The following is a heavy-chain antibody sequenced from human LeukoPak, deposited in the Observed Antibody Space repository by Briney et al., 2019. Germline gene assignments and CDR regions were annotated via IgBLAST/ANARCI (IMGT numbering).Heavy chain of an antibody. CDR1: GFTFSSYG. CDR2: IWYDGSNK. CDR3: ARDYRVAVADY. J-gene: IGHJ4*02. D-gene: IGHD6-19*01. V-gene: IGHV3-33*01. Sequence: PGRSLRLSCAASGFTFSSYGMHWVRQAPGKGLEWVAVIWYDGSNKYYADSVKGRFTISRDNSKNTLYLQMNSLRAEDTAVYYCARDYRVAVADYWGQGTLVAVSS.